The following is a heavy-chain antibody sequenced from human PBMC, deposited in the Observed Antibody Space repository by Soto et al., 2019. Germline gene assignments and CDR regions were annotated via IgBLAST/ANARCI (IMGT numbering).Heavy chain of an antibody. Sequence: ASVKVSCKASGYTFTSYDINWVRQATGQGLEWMGWMNPNSGNTGYAQKFQGRVTMTRNTSISTAYMELSSLRSEDTAVYYCARGNYDILTGYYNYYYYMDVWGKGTTVTVSS. V-gene: IGHV1-8*01. CDR3: ARGNYDILTGYYNYYYYMDV. J-gene: IGHJ6*03. CDR1: GYTFTSYD. D-gene: IGHD3-9*01. CDR2: MNPNSGNT.